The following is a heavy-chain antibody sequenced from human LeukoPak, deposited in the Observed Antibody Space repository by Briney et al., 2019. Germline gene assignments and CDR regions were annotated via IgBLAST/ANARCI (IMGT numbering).Heavy chain of an antibody. CDR3: ARDRGTWIQLPPVPDY. V-gene: IGHV1-18*01. D-gene: IGHD5-18*01. J-gene: IGHJ4*02. CDR2: ISAYNGNT. Sequence: ASVKVSCKASGYTFTSYGISWVRQAPGQGLEWMGWISAYNGNTKYTQKVQGRVTMTTDTSTSTAYMELTSLRSDDTAVYYCARDRGTWIQLPPVPDYWGQGTLVTVSS. CDR1: GYTFTSYG.